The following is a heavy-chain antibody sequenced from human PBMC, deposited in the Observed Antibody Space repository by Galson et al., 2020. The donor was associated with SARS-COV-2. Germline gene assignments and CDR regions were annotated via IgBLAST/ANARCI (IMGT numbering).Heavy chain of an antibody. D-gene: IGHD6-19*01. CDR1: GFTFSSYA. CDR3: ARDLKGPYRSSGWLYYYYGMDV. Sequence: GESLKISCAASGFTFSSYAMHWVRQAPGKGLEWVAVISYDGSNKYYADSVKGRFTISRDNSKNTLYLQMNSLRVEDTAVYYCARDLKGPYRSSGWLYYYYGMDVWGQGTTVTVSS. CDR2: ISYDGSNK. V-gene: IGHV3-30-3*01. J-gene: IGHJ6*02.